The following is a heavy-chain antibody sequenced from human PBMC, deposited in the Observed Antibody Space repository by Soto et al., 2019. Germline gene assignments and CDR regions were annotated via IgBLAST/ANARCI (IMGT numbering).Heavy chain of an antibody. CDR2: TYYRSRWYN. J-gene: IGHJ5*02. CDR1: RDSVSSSSAA. D-gene: IGHD2-2*02. CDR3: ARGTHLRPSRLLYYWFDP. Sequence: QVQLQQSGPGLVKPSQTLSLTCAISRDSVSSSSAAWSWIRQSPSRGLEWLARTYYRSRWYNDYAASVKSRITITPDTSKNQFSLQLNSVTPEDTAVYYCARGTHLRPSRLLYYWFDPWGQGTLVTVSS. V-gene: IGHV6-1*01.